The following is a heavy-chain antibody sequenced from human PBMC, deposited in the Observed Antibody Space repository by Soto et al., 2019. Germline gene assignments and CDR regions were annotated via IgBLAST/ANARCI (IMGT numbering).Heavy chain of an antibody. D-gene: IGHD6-6*01. V-gene: IGHV5-51*01. CDR2: IYPGDSDT. CDR1: GYSFTSYW. CDR3: ASGARGRIAALRDAFDI. Sequence: GESLKISCKGSGYSFTSYWIGWVRQMPWKGLEWMGIIYPGDSDTRYSPSFQGQVTISADKSISTAYLQWSSLKASDTAMYYCASGARGRIAALRDAFDIWGQGTMVTVSS. J-gene: IGHJ3*02.